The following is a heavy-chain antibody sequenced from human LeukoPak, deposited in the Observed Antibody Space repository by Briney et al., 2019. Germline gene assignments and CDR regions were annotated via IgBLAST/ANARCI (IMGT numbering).Heavy chain of an antibody. CDR2: VSASGDRT. V-gene: IGHV3-23*01. CDR1: GFAFTTYS. CDR3: ARGIAAAGIPGSWFDP. D-gene: IGHD6-13*01. Sequence: GRSLRLSCAASGFAFTTYSMSWVRQAPGMGLEWLSAVSASGDRTYYADSVKGRFTISRDNSKNTLYLQMNSLRAEDTAVYYCARGIAAAGIPGSWFDPWGQGTLVTVSS. J-gene: IGHJ5*02.